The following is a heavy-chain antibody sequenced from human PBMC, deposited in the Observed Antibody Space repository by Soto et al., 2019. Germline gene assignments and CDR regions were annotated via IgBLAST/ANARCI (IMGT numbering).Heavy chain of an antibody. CDR2: ISTSSRTI. Sequence: EVQLVESGGGLVQPGGSLRLSCAVSGFTFSTYSMNWVRQAPGKGLEWVSYISTSSRTIYYADSVKGRFTISRDNAKNSLYLQMISLRDEDTAVYYCARSRVNIAANDFDSWGQGTLVTVSS. CDR1: GFTFSTYS. CDR3: ARSRVNIAANDFDS. V-gene: IGHV3-48*02. J-gene: IGHJ4*02. D-gene: IGHD6-13*01.